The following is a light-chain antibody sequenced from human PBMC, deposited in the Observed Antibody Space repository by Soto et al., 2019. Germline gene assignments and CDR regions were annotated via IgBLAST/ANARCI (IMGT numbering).Light chain of an antibody. V-gene: IGKV3-20*01. CDR3: QQYGSSPLT. J-gene: IGKJ3*01. Sequence: EIVLTQSPGTLSLSPGERGTLSCRASQSVSNNYLAWYQQKPGQAPRLLIYGAYTRATGIPDRFSGSGYGTDFTLTISRLEPEDFALYYCQQYGSSPLTFGPGTKVDIK. CDR2: GAY. CDR1: QSVSNNY.